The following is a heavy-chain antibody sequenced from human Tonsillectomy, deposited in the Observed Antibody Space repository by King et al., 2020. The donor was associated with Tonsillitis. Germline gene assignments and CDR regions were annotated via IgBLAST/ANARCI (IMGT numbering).Heavy chain of an antibody. CDR1: GFTFSDYW. Sequence: QLVQSGGGLVQPGGSLRLSCAASGFTFSDYWMHWVRRAPGKGLVWVSHIHSDGSTNYADSVKGRFTISRDNAKNTVYLQMNSLRAEDTAVYYCTAEGDNSYWGQGSLVTVSS. V-gene: IGHV3-74*02. CDR3: TAEGDNSY. J-gene: IGHJ4*02. CDR2: IHSDGST. D-gene: IGHD1-1*01.